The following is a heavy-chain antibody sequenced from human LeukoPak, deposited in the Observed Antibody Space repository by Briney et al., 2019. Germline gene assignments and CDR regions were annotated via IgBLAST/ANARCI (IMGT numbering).Heavy chain of an antibody. Sequence: SETLSLTCTVSGYSISSGYYWGWIRQPPGKGLEWIGSIYHSGSTNYNPSLKSRVTISLDTSKSQFSLKVRYVTAADTAVYYCARGLNDSWTGENYWGRGTLVTVSS. CDR1: GYSISSGYY. CDR3: ARGLNDSWTGENY. D-gene: IGHD3-3*01. CDR2: IYHSGST. J-gene: IGHJ4*02. V-gene: IGHV4-38-2*02.